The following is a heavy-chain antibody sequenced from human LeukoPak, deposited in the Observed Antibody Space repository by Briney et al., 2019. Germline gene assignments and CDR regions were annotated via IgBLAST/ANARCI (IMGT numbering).Heavy chain of an antibody. CDR1: GYSISSGYY. Sequence: SETLSLTCAVSGYSISSGYYWGWIRQPPGKGLEWIGSIYHSGSTYYNPSLKSRVTISVDTSKNQCSLKLSSVTAADTAVYYCARDGNYYGSGNPFDYWGQGTLVTVSS. CDR2: IYHSGST. V-gene: IGHV4-38-2*02. J-gene: IGHJ4*02. CDR3: ARDGNYYGSGNPFDY. D-gene: IGHD3-10*01.